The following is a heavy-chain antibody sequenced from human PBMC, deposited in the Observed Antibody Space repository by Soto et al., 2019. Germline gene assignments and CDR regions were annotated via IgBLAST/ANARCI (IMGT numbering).Heavy chain of an antibody. D-gene: IGHD2-2*02. CDR3: ARARIHCTSASCYTEFDY. CDR2: IYYSGSI. CDR1: SDSISSRNFY. V-gene: IGHV4-30-4*01. J-gene: IGHJ4*02. Sequence: QVQLQESGPGLLKPSQTLSLTCTVSSDSISSRNFYWSWIRQPPGKGLEWIGYIYYSGSIYSSPSLRSRGSISVYTSQNQFSLNLISVTAADTAVYYCARARIHCTSASCYTEFDYWGQGILVTVSS.